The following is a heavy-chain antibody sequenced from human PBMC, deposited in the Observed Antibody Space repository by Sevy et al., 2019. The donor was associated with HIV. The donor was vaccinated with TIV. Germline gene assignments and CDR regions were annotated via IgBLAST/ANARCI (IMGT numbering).Heavy chain of an antibody. Sequence: ASVKVSCKTTGYIFSEYNMHWVRQAPGQGLEWMVLINPNSGVTIYAHNFRGRVSVTRDTSMSTAYMELSGLTSDDTAVYYCVREDINAPRTLLSFDIWGQGTMVTVSS. D-gene: IGHD3-3*01. V-gene: IGHV1-2*06. J-gene: IGHJ3*02. CDR3: VREDINAPRTLLSFDI. CDR2: INPNSGVT. CDR1: GYIFSEYN.